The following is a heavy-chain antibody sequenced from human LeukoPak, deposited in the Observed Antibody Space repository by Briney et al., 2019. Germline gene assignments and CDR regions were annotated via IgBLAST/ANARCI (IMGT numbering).Heavy chain of an antibody. V-gene: IGHV3-21*01. CDR3: ARDRSAYDILTGYPSDAFDI. D-gene: IGHD3-9*01. CDR1: GFTFSSYA. CDR2: ISSSSSYI. J-gene: IGHJ3*02. Sequence: PGGSLRLSCAASGFTFSSYAMSWVRQAPGKGLEWVSSISSSSSYIYYADSVKGRFTISRDNAKNSLYLQMNSLRVEDTAVYYCARDRSAYDILTGYPSDAFDIWGRGTMVTVSS.